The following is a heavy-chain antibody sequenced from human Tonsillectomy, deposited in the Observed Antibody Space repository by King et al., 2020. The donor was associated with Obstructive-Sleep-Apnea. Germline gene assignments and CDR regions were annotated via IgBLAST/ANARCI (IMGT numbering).Heavy chain of an antibody. V-gene: IGHV3-30*04. CDR3: ARDRAAAGLSDY. J-gene: IGHJ4*02. D-gene: IGHD6-13*01. CDR2: IAYNGTNT. CDR1: GFTFSSST. Sequence: VQLVESGGGVVQPGRSLRLSCAASGFTFSSSTMHWVRQAPGKGLEWVAVIAYNGTNTYYADSVKGRFTISRDNSKNTLYLQVNSLRAEDTALYSCARDRAAAGLSDYWGQGTLVIVSS.